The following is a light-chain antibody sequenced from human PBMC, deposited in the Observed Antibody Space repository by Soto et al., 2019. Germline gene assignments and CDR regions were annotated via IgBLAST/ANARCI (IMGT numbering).Light chain of an antibody. J-gene: IGKJ4*01. Sequence: DIQMTQSPSSLSASVGDRVTITCRASQSIATYLNWYQQKPGKAPVLLIYTASNLKSGVPSRFSGRGSRTDFPLNISGLQPEDFATYYCQQSYGTPFTFGGGTKVDIK. CDR1: QSIATY. V-gene: IGKV1-39*01. CDR2: TAS. CDR3: QQSYGTPFT.